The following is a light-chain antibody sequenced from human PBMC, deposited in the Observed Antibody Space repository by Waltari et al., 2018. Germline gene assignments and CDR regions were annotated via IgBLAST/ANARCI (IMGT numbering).Light chain of an antibody. Sequence: EMVLTQSSGTLSLSPGERATLSCMASQSVSRSLAWYQQKPGQAPRLLIYGASNRATCIPDSFSGSGSGTDFSLTISRLEPEDFAVYYCQHYVSLPATFGQGTKVEIK. CDR2: GAS. CDR3: QHYVSLPAT. J-gene: IGKJ1*01. V-gene: IGKV3-20*01. CDR1: QSVSRS.